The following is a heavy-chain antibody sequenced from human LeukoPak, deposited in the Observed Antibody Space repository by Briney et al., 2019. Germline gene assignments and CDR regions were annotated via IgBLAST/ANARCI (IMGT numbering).Heavy chain of an antibody. CDR3: AKSQIFGVVTMRLNAFDI. D-gene: IGHD3-3*01. V-gene: IGHV3-23*01. Sequence: GGSLRLSCAASGFTFSSYAMSWVRQAPGKGLEWVSAISGSGGSTYYADSVKGRFTISRDNSKNTLYLQMNSLRAEDTAVYYCAKSQIFGVVTMRLNAFDIWGQGTMVTVSS. J-gene: IGHJ3*02. CDR2: ISGSGGST. CDR1: GFTFSSYA.